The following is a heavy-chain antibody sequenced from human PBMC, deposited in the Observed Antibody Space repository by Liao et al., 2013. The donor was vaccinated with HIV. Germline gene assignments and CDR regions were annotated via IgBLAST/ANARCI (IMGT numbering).Heavy chain of an antibody. CDR3: ARGNYDFWRGYYAVEYFQH. CDR2: VSAGGRT. J-gene: IGHJ1*01. Sequence: QVHLQESGPGLVRPSETLSLTCTVSGGSLSDYHWTWIRQSAGKGLQFIGRVSAGGRTNYNPSLKSRMTMSVDTSKNQFSLKLTSVTAADTAVYYCARGNYDFWRGYYAVEYFQHWGQGTLVIVSS. D-gene: IGHD3-3*01. CDR1: GGSLSDYH. V-gene: IGHV4-4*07.